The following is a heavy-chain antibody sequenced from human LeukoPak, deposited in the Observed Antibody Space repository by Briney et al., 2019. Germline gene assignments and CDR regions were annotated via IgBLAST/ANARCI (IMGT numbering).Heavy chain of an antibody. CDR1: GFTFSSYS. D-gene: IGHD3-22*01. J-gene: IGHJ4*02. V-gene: IGHV3-7*01. Sequence: PGGSLRLSCAASGFTFSSYSMNWVRQAPGKGLEWVANIKQDGSEKYYGDSVKGRFTISRDNAKNSLYLRMNSLRAEDTAVYYCAKDIVVVTEPYDYWGQGTLVTVSS. CDR3: AKDIVVVTEPYDY. CDR2: IKQDGSEK.